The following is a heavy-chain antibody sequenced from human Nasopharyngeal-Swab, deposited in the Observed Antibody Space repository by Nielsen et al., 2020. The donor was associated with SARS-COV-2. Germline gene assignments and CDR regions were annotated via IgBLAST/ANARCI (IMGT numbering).Heavy chain of an antibody. CDR3: TTQPSAIDY. Sequence: GESLKISCAASGFTFSSYSMNWVRQAPGKGLEWVGRIKSKTDGGTTDYAAPVKGRFTILRDDSKNTLYLQMNSLKTEDTAVYYCTTQPSAIDYWGQGTLVTVSS. D-gene: IGHD2-2*02. CDR2: IKSKTDGGTT. J-gene: IGHJ4*02. CDR1: GFTFSSYS. V-gene: IGHV3-15*01.